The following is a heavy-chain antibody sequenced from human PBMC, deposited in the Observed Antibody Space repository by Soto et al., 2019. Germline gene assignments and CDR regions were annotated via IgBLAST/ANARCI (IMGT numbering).Heavy chain of an antibody. V-gene: IGHV1-2*02. D-gene: IGHD6-13*01. CDR1: TGNY. CDR3: AREEATAGNDCFDY. CDR2: INPNSGGT. Sequence: AASVKVPCKASTGNYLNWVRQAPGQGLEWMGWINPNSGGTHYAEQFQGRVTMTWDTSISTVYMELNSLTSDDTAVYYCAREEATAGNDCFDYWGQGTLVTVSS. J-gene: IGHJ4*02.